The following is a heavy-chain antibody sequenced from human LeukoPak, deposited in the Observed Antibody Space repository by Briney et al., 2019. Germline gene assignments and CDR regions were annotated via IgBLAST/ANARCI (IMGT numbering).Heavy chain of an antibody. D-gene: IGHD2-21*02. CDR3: ARGQIVVVTTHPSLGHFHQ. J-gene: IGHJ1*01. CDR1: GGTFSSYA. Sequence: ASVKVSCKASGGTFSSYAISWVRQAPGQGLEWMGRINPKTGVTDYAQNFQGRVTMTRDTSLSTAYMELTSLRSDDTAVYYCARGQIVVVTTHPSLGHFHQWGQGTLVTVSS. CDR2: INPKTGVT. V-gene: IGHV1-2*02.